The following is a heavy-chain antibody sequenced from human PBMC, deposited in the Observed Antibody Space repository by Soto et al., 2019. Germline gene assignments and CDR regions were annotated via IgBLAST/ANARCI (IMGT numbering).Heavy chain of an antibody. J-gene: IGHJ3*02. Sequence: QVQLQESGPGLVKPSETLSLTCSVSGGSMSSYYWSWIRQPAGKGLEYIGHIYSSGTTNYNTSLKSRVTMSKDTSENRFSLRLNSMTAADTAVYYCARGSDAYSLDIWGQGTMVTVSS. V-gene: IGHV4-4*07. CDR2: IYSSGTT. CDR1: GGSMSSYY. CDR3: ARGSDAYSLDI. D-gene: IGHD1-26*01.